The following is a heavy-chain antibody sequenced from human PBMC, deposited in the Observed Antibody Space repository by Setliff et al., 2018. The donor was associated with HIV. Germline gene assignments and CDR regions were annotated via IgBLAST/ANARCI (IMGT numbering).Heavy chain of an antibody. Sequence: LRLSCAASGFTFEDYGMSWVRQVPGKGLEWVSGINGNGGSTGYADSVKGRLTISRDNAKKSLYLQMNSLRVEDTALYYCARVKYDSSGYLSYMDVWGKGTTVTVSS. J-gene: IGHJ6*03. CDR3: ARVKYDSSGYLSYMDV. CDR1: GFTFEDYG. D-gene: IGHD3-22*01. V-gene: IGHV3-20*04. CDR2: INGNGGST.